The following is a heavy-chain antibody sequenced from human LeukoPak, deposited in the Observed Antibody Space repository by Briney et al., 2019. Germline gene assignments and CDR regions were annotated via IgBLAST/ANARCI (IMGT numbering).Heavy chain of an antibody. CDR1: GFTFSSYS. D-gene: IGHD6-19*01. V-gene: IGHV3-21*01. CDR2: ISSSSSYI. CDR3: ARVPVAGRLGPSDSSCYGMDV. J-gene: IGHJ6*02. Sequence: GSLRLSCAASGFTFSSYSMNWVRPAPGKGLEWVSSISSSSSYIYYEDSVKGRFTISRDNAKNSLYLQKNRLRAEDTAVYYCARVPVAGRLGPSDSSCYGMDVWGQGTTVTVSS.